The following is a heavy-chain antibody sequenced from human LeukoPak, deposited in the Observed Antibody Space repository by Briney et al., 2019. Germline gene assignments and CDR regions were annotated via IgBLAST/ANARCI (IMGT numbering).Heavy chain of an antibody. CDR3: AKDLSLLRWLRGFDL. Sequence: PGGSLRLSCAASGFTFSSYEMNWVRQAPGKGLEWVSYISPSGTTIYYADSVKGRFTISRDNAKNSLYLQMNSLRAEDTAVYHCAKDLSLLRWLRGFDLWGRGTLVTVSS. CDR2: ISPSGTTI. J-gene: IGHJ2*01. CDR1: GFTFSSYE. V-gene: IGHV3-48*03. D-gene: IGHD5-24*01.